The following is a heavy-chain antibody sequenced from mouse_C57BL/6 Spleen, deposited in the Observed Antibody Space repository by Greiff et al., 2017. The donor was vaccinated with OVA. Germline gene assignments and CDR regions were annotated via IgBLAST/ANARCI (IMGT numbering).Heavy chain of an antibody. CDR1: GYAFSSSW. Sequence: VQRVESGPELVKPGASVKISCKASGYAFSSSWMNWVKQRPGKGLEWIGRIYPGDGDTNYNGKFKGKATLTADKSSSTAYMQLSSLTSEDSAVYFCARMDDYDRVYAMDYWGQGTSVTVSS. J-gene: IGHJ4*01. V-gene: IGHV1-82*01. CDR2: IYPGDGDT. CDR3: ARMDDYDRVYAMDY. D-gene: IGHD2-4*01.